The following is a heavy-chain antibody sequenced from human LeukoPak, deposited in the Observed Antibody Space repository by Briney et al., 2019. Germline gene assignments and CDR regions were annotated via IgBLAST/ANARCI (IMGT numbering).Heavy chain of an antibody. Sequence: SETLSLTCAVYGGSFSGYYWSWIRQPPGKGLEWIGEINHSGSTNYNPSLKSRVTISVDTSKNQFSLKLSSVTAADTAVYYCAREFYRSSGYYLNLRGWFDPWGQGTLVTVSS. D-gene: IGHD3-22*01. CDR3: AREFYRSSGYYLNLRGWFDP. J-gene: IGHJ5*02. V-gene: IGHV4-34*01. CDR2: INHSGST. CDR1: GGSFSGYY.